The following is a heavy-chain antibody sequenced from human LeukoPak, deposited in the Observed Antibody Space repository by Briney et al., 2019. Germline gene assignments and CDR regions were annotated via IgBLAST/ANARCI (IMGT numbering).Heavy chain of an antibody. CDR2: IIPIFGTA. D-gene: IGHD4-17*01. Sequence: ASVKVSCKASGGTFSSYAISWVRQAPGQGLEWMGRIIPIFGTANYAQKFQGRVTITTDESTSTAYMELSSLRSEDTAVYYCATYWPGPYGDYEGYYYMDVWGKGTTVTVSS. V-gene: IGHV1-69*05. CDR1: GGTFSSYA. J-gene: IGHJ6*03. CDR3: ATYWPGPYGDYEGYYYMDV.